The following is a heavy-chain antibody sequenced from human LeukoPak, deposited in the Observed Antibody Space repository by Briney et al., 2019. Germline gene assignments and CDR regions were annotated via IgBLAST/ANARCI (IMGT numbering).Heavy chain of an antibody. CDR1: GFTFSSYW. Sequence: GGSLRLSCAASGFTFSSYWMSWVRQSPGKGLEWVVNIKPDGSEKYFMDSVKGRFTISRDNAKNALYLEMNSLRAEDTAEYFCARERMYSGSGSTYPYYDYWGQGTLVTVSS. J-gene: IGHJ4*02. V-gene: IGHV3-7*01. CDR2: IKPDGSEK. D-gene: IGHD3-10*01. CDR3: ARERMYSGSGSTYPYYDY.